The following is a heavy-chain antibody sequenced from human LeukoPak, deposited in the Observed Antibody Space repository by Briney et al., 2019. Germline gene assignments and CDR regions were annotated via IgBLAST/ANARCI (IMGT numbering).Heavy chain of an antibody. CDR1: GFTFSSYA. J-gene: IGHJ5*02. CDR3: AKELSSSWYNWFDP. D-gene: IGHD6-13*01. V-gene: IGHV3-23*01. Sequence: GGSLRLSCAASGFTFSSYAMSWVRQAQGKGLEWVSAISGNGGSTYYADSVKGRFTISRDNSKNTLYLQMNSLRAEDTAVYYCAKELSSSWYNWFDPWGQGTLVTVSS. CDR2: ISGNGGST.